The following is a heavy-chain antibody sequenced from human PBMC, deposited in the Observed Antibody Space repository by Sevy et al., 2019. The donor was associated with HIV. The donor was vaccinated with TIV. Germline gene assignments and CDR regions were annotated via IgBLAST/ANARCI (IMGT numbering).Heavy chain of an antibody. CDR3: AKDRVSGIYYTGDFDS. CDR2: ISMSSGDT. Sequence: GGSLRLSCAASGFTFSTYAMTWVRQAPGKGLEWVSVISMSSGDTYYADSVKGRFTISRENSKKTLYLKMNSLRAEDTAVYYCAKDRVSGIYYTGDFDSWGQGTLVTVSS. CDR1: GFTFSTYA. V-gene: IGHV3-23*01. D-gene: IGHD3-10*01. J-gene: IGHJ4*02.